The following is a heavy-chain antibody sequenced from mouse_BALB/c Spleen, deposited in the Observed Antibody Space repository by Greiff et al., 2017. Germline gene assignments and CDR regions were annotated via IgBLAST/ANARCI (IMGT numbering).Heavy chain of an antibody. Sequence: QVQLQQSGAELVKPGASVKLSCKASGYTFTSYYMYWVKQRPGQGLEWIGEINPSNGGTNFNEKFKSKATLTVDKSSSTAYMQLSSLTSEDSAVYYCTGGEAWFAYWGQGTLVTVSA. J-gene: IGHJ3*01. CDR2: INPSNGGT. CDR1: GYTFTSYY. CDR3: TGGEAWFAY. D-gene: IGHD2-13*01. V-gene: IGHV1S81*02.